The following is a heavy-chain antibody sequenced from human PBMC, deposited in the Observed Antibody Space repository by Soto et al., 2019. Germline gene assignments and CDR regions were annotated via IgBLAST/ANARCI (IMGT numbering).Heavy chain of an antibody. CDR1: GYTFTNFG. Sequence: QVQLVQSGAEVKKPGASVKVSCKASGYTFTNFGISWVRQAPGQGLEWMGWISAYNGNTNYEQNFQGRVPMTTVTATSTAYMELRSLRSGDTAVYSCARGGTPMDYWGQGTLVTVSS. CDR3: ARGGTPMDY. J-gene: IGHJ4*02. D-gene: IGHD3-16*01. V-gene: IGHV1-18*01. CDR2: ISAYNGNT.